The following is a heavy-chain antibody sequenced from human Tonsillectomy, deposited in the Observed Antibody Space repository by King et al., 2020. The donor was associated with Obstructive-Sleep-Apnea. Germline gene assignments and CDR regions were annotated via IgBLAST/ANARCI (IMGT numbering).Heavy chain of an antibody. J-gene: IGHJ6*02. CDR2: IDPSDSYT. V-gene: IGHV5-10-1*03. D-gene: IGHD2-15*01. CDR3: ARHVRHCSGGSCNDPGSMDV. CDR1: GYIFTSYW. Sequence: QLVQSGAEVKKPGESLRISCKGSGYIFTSYWISWVRQMPGKGLEWMGRIDPSDSYTNYSPSLQRHVTIAADKTISNAYLQWSSLKASDTAIYYWARHVRHCSGGSCNDPGSMDVWGQGTTVTVSS.